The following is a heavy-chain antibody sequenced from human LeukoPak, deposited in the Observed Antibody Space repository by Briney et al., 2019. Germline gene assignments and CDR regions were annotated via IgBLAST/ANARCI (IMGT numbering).Heavy chain of an antibody. CDR1: GFTFSSYW. V-gene: IGHV3-7*01. CDR2: IKQDGSEK. J-gene: IGHJ1*01. Sequence: PGGSLRLSCAASGFTFSSYWMSWVRQAPGKGLEWVANIKQDGSEKYYVDSVKGRFTISRDNAKNSLYLQMNSLRAEDTAVYYCARCRIAAAGTGPEAEYFQHWGQGTLVTVSS. D-gene: IGHD6-13*01. CDR3: ARCRIAAAGTGPEAEYFQH.